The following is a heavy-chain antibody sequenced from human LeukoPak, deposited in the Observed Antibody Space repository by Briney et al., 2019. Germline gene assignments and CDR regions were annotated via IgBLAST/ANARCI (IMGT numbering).Heavy chain of an antibody. D-gene: IGHD1-26*01. CDR2: IRSKTDGGTT. V-gene: IGHV3-15*01. CDR3: TTDIVGTA. CDR1: GFTFSNAW. J-gene: IGHJ4*02. Sequence: GGSLRLSCAASGFTFSNAWMSCVRQAPGKGLGWVGRIRSKTDGGTTDYASPVKGRFTISKNDSKNTLYLRMNSLKTEDTAVYYCTTDIVGTAWGQGTLVTVSS.